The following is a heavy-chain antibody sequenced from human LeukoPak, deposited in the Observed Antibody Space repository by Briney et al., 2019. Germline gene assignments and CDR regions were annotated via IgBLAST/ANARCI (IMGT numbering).Heavy chain of an antibody. D-gene: IGHD6-19*01. Sequence: SETLSLTCTVSGDSIGSSSYYWSWIRQPPGKGLEWIGSIYYSGSTYYNPSLKSRVTISVDTSKNQFSLKLSSVTAADTAVYYCASSGRGIAVAGTIDYWGQGTLVTVSS. CDR2: IYYSGST. CDR3: ASSGRGIAVAGTIDY. J-gene: IGHJ4*02. CDR1: GDSIGSSSYY. V-gene: IGHV4-39*01.